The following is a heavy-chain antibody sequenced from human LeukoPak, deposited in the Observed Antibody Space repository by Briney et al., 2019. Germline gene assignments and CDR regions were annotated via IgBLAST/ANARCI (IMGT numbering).Heavy chain of an antibody. Sequence: GGSPRPSRATSGFTFTSYAMSLVRPAPGEGVWWGSSISGSGGSTYYADSVKGRFTISRDNSKNTLYLQMNSLRVEDTAVYYCAKVLEQWLSKGGGFDYWGQGTLVTVSS. V-gene: IGHV3-23*01. J-gene: IGHJ4*02. CDR2: ISGSGGST. CDR3: AKVLEQWLSKGGGFDY. D-gene: IGHD6-19*01. CDR1: GFTFTSYA.